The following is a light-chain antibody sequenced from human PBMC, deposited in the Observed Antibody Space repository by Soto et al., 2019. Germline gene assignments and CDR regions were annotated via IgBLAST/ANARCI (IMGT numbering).Light chain of an antibody. CDR1: SSDVGGSKY. CDR2: DVS. J-gene: IGLJ2*01. Sequence: QSALTQPASVSGSPGQSITISCTGTSSDVGGSKYVSWYQQYPGKAPKLMIYDVSNRPSGVSNRFSGSTSGNTASLTISGLQAEDEADYFCSSYTTSSTLLFGGGTKVTVL. V-gene: IGLV2-14*01. CDR3: SSYTTSSTLL.